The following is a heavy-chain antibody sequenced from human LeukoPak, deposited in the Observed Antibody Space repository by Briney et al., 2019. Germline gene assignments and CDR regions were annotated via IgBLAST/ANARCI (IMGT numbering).Heavy chain of an antibody. CDR1: GGTFSSYA. Sequence: GASVKVSCKASGGTFSSYAISWVRQAPGQGLEWMGGIIPIFGTANYAQKFQGRVTITADESTSTAYMELSSLRSEGTAVYYCAYYGSGSPLMIYGMDVWGKGTTVTVSS. V-gene: IGHV1-69*13. J-gene: IGHJ6*04. D-gene: IGHD3-10*01. CDR3: AYYGSGSPLMIYGMDV. CDR2: IIPIFGTA.